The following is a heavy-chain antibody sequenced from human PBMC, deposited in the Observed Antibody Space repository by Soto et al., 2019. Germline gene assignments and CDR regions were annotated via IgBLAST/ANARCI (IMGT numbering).Heavy chain of an antibody. V-gene: IGHV1-2*02. Sequence: ASVKVSCKASGYTFTGDYMHWVRQAPGQGLEWMGWINPNSGGTNYAQKFQGRVTMTRDTSISTAYMELSRLRSDDTAVYYCARSGLVVVPAAISFDYWGQGTLVTVSS. D-gene: IGHD2-2*01. CDR3: ARSGLVVVPAAISFDY. J-gene: IGHJ4*02. CDR1: GYTFTGDY. CDR2: INPNSGGT.